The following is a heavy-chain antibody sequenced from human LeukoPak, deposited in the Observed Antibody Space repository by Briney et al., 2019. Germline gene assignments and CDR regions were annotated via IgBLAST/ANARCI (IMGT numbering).Heavy chain of an antibody. V-gene: IGHV1-69*04. Sequence: GASVTVSCKASGGTFSSYAISWVRQAPGQGLEWMGRIIPILGIANYAQKFQGRVTITADKSTSTAYMELSSLRSEDTAVYYCARGICTSCYAPDYWGQGTLVTVSS. CDR1: GGTFSSYA. CDR2: IIPILGIA. J-gene: IGHJ4*02. CDR3: ARGICTSCYAPDY. D-gene: IGHD2-2*01.